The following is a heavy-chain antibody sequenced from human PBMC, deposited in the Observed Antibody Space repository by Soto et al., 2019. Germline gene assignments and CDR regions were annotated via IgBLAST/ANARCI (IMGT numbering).Heavy chain of an antibody. CDR1: GGSISSGDYY. J-gene: IGHJ5*02. D-gene: IGHD6-19*01. CDR3: ARANGWYGDWFDP. CDR2: MYRTGST. V-gene: IGHV4-30-4*01. Sequence: QVQLQESGPGLVKPSQTLSLTCTVSGGSISSGDYYWSWIRQPPGPGLEWIGYMYRTGSTYYNPSLKSRLTISVDRSKNQFSLKLSSVTATDTAVYYCARANGWYGDWFDPWGQGALVTVSS.